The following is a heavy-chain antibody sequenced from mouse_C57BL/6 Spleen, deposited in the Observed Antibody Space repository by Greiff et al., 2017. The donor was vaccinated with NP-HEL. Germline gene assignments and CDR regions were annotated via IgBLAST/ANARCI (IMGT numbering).Heavy chain of an antibody. J-gene: IGHJ1*03. CDR3: VRENFELGRANFDV. Sequence: VQLKESGGGLVQPKGSLKLSCAASGFSFNTYAMNWVRQAPGRGLEWVARIRSKSNNYATYYADSVKDRFTISRDDSESMLYLQMNNLKTEDTAMYYCVRENFELGRANFDVWGTGTTVTVSS. CDR1: GFSFNTYA. CDR2: IRSKSNNYAT. D-gene: IGHD4-1*01. V-gene: IGHV10-1*01.